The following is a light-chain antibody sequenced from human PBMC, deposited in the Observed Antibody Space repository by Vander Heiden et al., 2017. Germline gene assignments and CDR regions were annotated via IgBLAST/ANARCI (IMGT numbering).Light chain of an antibody. CDR1: QDISSF. CDR3: LQHKNYPLT. CDR2: AAS. J-gene: IGKJ2*01. Sequence: DIQVTHSPSPMSASVGDRVTFTCRASQDISSFLSWFQQKPGKVPKRLIYAASSLQSGVPSRFSGSGSGTEFTLTISSLQPEDFATYYCLQHKNYPLTFGQGTKLEVK. V-gene: IGKV1-17*03.